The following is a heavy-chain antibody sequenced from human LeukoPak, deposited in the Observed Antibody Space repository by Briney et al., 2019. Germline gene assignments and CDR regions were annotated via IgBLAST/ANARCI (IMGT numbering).Heavy chain of an antibody. Sequence: SETLSLTCTVSGGSISSYFWSWVRQPPGKGLEWIGYVYYSGTTNYNPSLKSRVTISVDTSKNQFSLKLNSVTAADTAVHYCARDRYGGNSGDFDYWGLGTLVTVSS. CDR1: GGSISSYF. V-gene: IGHV4-59*01. J-gene: IGHJ4*02. CDR2: VYYSGTT. D-gene: IGHD4-23*01. CDR3: ARDRYGGNSGDFDY.